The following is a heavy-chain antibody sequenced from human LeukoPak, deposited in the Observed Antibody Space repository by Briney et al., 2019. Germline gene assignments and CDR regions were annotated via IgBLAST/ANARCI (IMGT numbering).Heavy chain of an antibody. Sequence: ASVKVSCKASGYTFTSYDINWVRQATGQGLEWMGWMNPNSGNTGYAQKFQGRVTMTRNTSISTAYMELSSLRSEDTAVYYCARGRLSDDLEWLLPVPFDPWGQRTLVTVSS. D-gene: IGHD3-3*01. CDR2: MNPNSGNT. V-gene: IGHV1-8*01. CDR1: GYTFTSYD. J-gene: IGHJ5*02. CDR3: ARGRLSDDLEWLLPVPFDP.